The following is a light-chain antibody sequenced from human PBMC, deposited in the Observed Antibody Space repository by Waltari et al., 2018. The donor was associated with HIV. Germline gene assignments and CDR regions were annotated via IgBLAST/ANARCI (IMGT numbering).Light chain of an antibody. V-gene: IGKV1D-13*01. CDR3: QHFNDYSYLT. Sequence: AIQLTQSPSSLSAYVGARVTITCRASQGIAGALAWYQQKPGKVPNLLIYDASTLESGVPSRFSGSGSGTDFTLTISSLQPEDFATYFCQHFNDYSYLTFGGGTKVEIK. CDR1: QGIAGA. CDR2: DAS. J-gene: IGKJ4*01.